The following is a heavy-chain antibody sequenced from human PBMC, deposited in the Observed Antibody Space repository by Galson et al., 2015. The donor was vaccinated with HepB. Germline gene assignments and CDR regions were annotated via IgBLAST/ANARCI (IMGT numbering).Heavy chain of an antibody. J-gene: IGHJ1*01. CDR2: ISPSGGST. Sequence: SLRLSCAASGFTFRSYAMSWVRQAPGKGLGWVSAISPSGGSTYYAASVKGRFTISRDNSKNTLYLQMNSLRADDTALYYCAYQLSLWGGLDHWGQGILVTVSS. V-gene: IGHV3-23*01. D-gene: IGHD2-2*01. CDR1: GFTFRSYA. CDR3: AYQLSLWGGLDH.